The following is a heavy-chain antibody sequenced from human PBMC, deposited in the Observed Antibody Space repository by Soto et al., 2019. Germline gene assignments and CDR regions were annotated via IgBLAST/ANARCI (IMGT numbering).Heavy chain of an antibody. V-gene: IGHV3-23*01. D-gene: IGHD1-26*01. CDR3: VKDSPVSGKYQDLDY. Sequence: EVHLLESGGGLVQPGGSLRLSCAASGFNFRGEAMTWVRQAPGKGLEWISALTPGGETTYHINSVKGRFTISRDNAKDTLFLQMNSLTDADTAIYYCVKDSPVSGKYQDLDYWGQGTLGTVAS. CDR1: GFNFRGEA. J-gene: IGHJ4*02. CDR2: LTPGGETT.